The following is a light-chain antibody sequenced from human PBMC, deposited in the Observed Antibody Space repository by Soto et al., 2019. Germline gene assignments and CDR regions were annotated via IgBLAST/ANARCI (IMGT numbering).Light chain of an antibody. V-gene: IGKV1-33*01. Sequence: DIQMTQSPSSLSASVGGRVTITCQASQDISKDLNWYQQKPGKAPKLLIYDTSKLETGVPSTFTGSGSGRDFTLTSSSLQPEYVATYYCQQYDSLPYTFGQGTKLEIK. CDR2: DTS. CDR3: QQYDSLPYT. J-gene: IGKJ2*01. CDR1: QDISKD.